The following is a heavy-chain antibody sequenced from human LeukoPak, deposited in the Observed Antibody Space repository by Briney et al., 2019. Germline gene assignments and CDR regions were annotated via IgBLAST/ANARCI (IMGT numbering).Heavy chain of an antibody. V-gene: IGHV1-46*01. CDR2: INPNGGNT. J-gene: IGHJ4*02. CDR1: GYTFTNYY. CDR3: ARERRAWGEDF. Sequence: VASVRVSCKASGYTFTNYYIHWVRQAPGQGLEWVGLINPNGGNTGYAQRFQGRVTVTTDTSTSTVFMELNSLQSEDTAVYYCARERRAWGEDFWGQGTLVTVSS. D-gene: IGHD3-16*01.